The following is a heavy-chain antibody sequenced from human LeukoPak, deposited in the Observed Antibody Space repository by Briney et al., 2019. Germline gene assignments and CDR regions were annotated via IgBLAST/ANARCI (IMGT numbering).Heavy chain of an antibody. CDR2: ISSSGSTI. CDR3: ARDPDRSGYYYYMDV. J-gene: IGHJ6*03. V-gene: IGHV3-11*01. D-gene: IGHD3-22*01. Sequence: GGSLRLSCAASGFTFSDYYMSWIRQAPGKGLEWVSYISSSGSTIYYADSVKGRFTISRDNAKSSVYLQMSRLRAEDTAVYYCARDPDRSGYYYYMDVWGKGTTVTVSS. CDR1: GFTFSDYY.